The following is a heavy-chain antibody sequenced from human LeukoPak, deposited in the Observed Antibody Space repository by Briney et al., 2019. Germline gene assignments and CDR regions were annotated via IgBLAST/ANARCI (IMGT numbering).Heavy chain of an antibody. D-gene: IGHD1-26*01. V-gene: IGHV4-39*07. CDR3: ARGMGSIVGAIEFDY. Sequence: SETLSLTCTVSGGSISSSSYYWGWIRQPPGKGLEWIGSIYYSGSTYYNPSLKSRVTISVDTSKNQFSLKLSSVTAADTAVYYCARGMGSIVGAIEFDYWGQGTLVTVSS. CDR1: GGSISSSSYY. J-gene: IGHJ4*02. CDR2: IYYSGST.